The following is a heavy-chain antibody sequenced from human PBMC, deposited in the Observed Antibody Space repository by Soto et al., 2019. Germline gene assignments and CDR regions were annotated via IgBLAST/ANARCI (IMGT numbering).Heavy chain of an antibody. J-gene: IGHJ6*03. CDR1: GFTFDDYA. CDR2: ISWNSGSI. V-gene: IGHV3-9*01. CDR3: AKGLQLERDYMDV. D-gene: IGHD1-1*01. Sequence: GGSLRLSCAASGFTFDDYAMHWVRQAPGKGLERVSGISWNSGSIGYADSVKGRFTISRDNAKNSLYLQMNSLRAEDTALYYCAKGLQLERDYMDVWGKGTTVTVSS.